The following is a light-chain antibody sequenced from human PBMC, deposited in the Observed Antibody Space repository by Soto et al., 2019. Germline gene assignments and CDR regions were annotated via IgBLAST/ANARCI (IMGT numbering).Light chain of an antibody. V-gene: IGLV1-40*01. CDR2: GNS. CDR3: QSYDSSLSGHWV. Sequence: QSVLTQPPSVSGAPGQRVTISCTGSSSNIGAGYDVHWYQQLPGTAPKLLIYGNSNRPSGVPDRFSGSKSGTSASLAITGLQAEDEPDYYCQSYDSSLSGHWVFGGGTKLTVL. CDR1: SSNIGAGYD. J-gene: IGLJ3*02.